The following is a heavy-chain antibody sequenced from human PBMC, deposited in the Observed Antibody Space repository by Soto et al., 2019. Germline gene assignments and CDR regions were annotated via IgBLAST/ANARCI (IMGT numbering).Heavy chain of an antibody. Sequence: GASVKVSCKASGGTFSSYAISWVRQAPGQGLEWMGGIIPIFGTANYAQKFQGRVTITADESTSTAYMELSSLRSEDTAVYYCAREVYYYDSSGSGPFDYWGQGTLVTVSS. CDR1: GGTFSSYA. D-gene: IGHD3-22*01. CDR2: IIPIFGTA. J-gene: IGHJ4*02. V-gene: IGHV1-69*13. CDR3: AREVYYYDSSGSGPFDY.